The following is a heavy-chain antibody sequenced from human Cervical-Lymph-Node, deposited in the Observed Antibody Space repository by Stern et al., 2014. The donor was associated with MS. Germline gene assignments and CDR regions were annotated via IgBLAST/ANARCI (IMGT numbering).Heavy chain of an antibody. D-gene: IGHD3-22*01. CDR3: ARTSYYDSSGYYYVPAYYFDY. CDR1: GFSLSTSGMC. J-gene: IGHJ4*02. Sequence: QITLKESGPALVKPTQTLTLTCTFSGFSLSTSGMCVSWIRQPPVKALEWLALIDWDDDKYYSTSLKTRLTISKDTSKNQVVLTMTNMDPVDTATYYCARTSYYDSSGYYYVPAYYFDYWGQGTLVTVSS. CDR2: IDWDDDK. V-gene: IGHV2-70*01.